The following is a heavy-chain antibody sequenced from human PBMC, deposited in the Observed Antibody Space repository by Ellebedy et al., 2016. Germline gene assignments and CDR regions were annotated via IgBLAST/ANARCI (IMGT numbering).Heavy chain of an antibody. CDR1: GFTFSSYW. Sequence: GGSLRLSCAASGFTFSSYWMSWVRQAPGKGLEWVANIKQDGSEKYYVDSVKGRFTISRDNAKNSLFLQMNSLRADDTAVYYCARDLRGYSGYDPYAFDYWGQGTLVTVSS. CDR3: ARDLRGYSGYDPYAFDY. CDR2: IKQDGSEK. V-gene: IGHV3-7*01. D-gene: IGHD5-12*01. J-gene: IGHJ4*02.